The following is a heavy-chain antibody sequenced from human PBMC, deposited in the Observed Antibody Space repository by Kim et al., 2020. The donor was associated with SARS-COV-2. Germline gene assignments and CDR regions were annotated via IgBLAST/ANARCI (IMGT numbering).Heavy chain of an antibody. CDR3: AKEDLSGSSFDY. V-gene: IGHV3-23*01. CDR1: GFTFSSYA. J-gene: IGHJ4*02. D-gene: IGHD1-26*01. CDR2: ISNSGTST. Sequence: GGSLRLSCAASGFTFSSYAMSWVRRAPGKGLECVSSISNSGTSTYYADSVRGRFTISRDNSKNTLYLQMHSLSAEDTAVYYSAKEDLSGSSFDYCGQGTLVTVSS.